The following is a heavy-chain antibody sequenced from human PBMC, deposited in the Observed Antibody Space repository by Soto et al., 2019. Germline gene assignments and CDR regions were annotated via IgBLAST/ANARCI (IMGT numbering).Heavy chain of an antibody. J-gene: IGHJ6*02. V-gene: IGHV1-69*01. CDR3: ARPVTVRGCYYGMDV. Sequence: QVQLVQSGAEVKKPGSSVKVSCKASGGTFSSYAISWVRQAPGQGLEWMGGIIPIFGTANYAQKFQGRVTITADESTSTAYMALSSLRSADTAVYYCARPVTVRGCYYGMDVWGQGTNVTVSS. CDR2: IIPIFGTA. D-gene: IGHD3-10*01. CDR1: GGTFSSYA.